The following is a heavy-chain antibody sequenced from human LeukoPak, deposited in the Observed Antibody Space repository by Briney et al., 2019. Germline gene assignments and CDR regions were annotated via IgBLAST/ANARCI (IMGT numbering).Heavy chain of an antibody. CDR2: INPNSGGT. CDR3: AREGLDYYGMDV. Sequence: ASVKVSCKASGYTFTGYYMHWVRRAPGQGLEWMGWINPNSGGTNYAQKFQGRVTMTRDTSISTAYMELRSLRSDDTAVYYCAREGLDYYGMDVWGQGTTVTVSS. V-gene: IGHV1-2*02. CDR1: GYTFTGYY. J-gene: IGHJ6*02.